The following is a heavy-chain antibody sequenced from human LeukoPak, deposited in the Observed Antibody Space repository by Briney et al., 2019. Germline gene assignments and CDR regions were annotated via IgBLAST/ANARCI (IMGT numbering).Heavy chain of an antibody. CDR1: GSTFSNYW. J-gene: IGHJ6*02. Sequence: GGSLRLSCAASGSTFSNYWMSWVRQAPGKGLEWVANIKQDGSEKYYVDSVRGRSTISRDNAKNSLCLQMNSLRDEDTAVYYCAREMKLELPASSGYFYGMDVWGQGTTVTVSS. CDR3: AREMKLELPASSGYFYGMDV. CDR2: IKQDGSEK. V-gene: IGHV3-7*01. D-gene: IGHD1-7*01.